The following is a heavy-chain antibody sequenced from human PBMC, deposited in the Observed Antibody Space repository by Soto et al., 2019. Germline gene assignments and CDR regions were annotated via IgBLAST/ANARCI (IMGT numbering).Heavy chain of an antibody. D-gene: IGHD5-18*01. Sequence: QVQLVQSGAEVKKPGSSVKVSCQASGGIFSSNAISWVRQAPGQGLEWMGGILPIFDTTHYAEKFQGRVKITADESTSTGYMELSSLKSEATALYYCATGGRGYSSAPRFYFEYWGQGTLVTVSS. CDR1: GGIFSSNA. CDR2: ILPIFDTT. J-gene: IGHJ4*02. CDR3: ATGGRGYSSAPRFYFEY. V-gene: IGHV1-69*01.